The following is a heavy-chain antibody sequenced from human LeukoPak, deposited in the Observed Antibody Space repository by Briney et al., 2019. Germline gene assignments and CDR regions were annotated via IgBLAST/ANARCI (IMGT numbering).Heavy chain of an antibody. CDR1: GFTFDDCA. V-gene: IGHV3-9*01. J-gene: IGHJ4*02. D-gene: IGHD6-13*01. CDR3: ARDLMGIAYRGAFYY. CDR2: ISWNGDTI. Sequence: GGSLRLSCAASGFTFDDCAMHWVRQAPGKGLEWVSGISWNGDTIVYADSVKGRFTISRDNAKNSVYLQMNSLRAEDTAVFYCARDLMGIAYRGAFYYWGQGTLVTVSS.